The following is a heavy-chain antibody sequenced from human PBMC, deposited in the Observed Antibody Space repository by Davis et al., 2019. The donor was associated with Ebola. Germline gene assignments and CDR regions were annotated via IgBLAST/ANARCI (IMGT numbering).Heavy chain of an antibody. CDR3: ARAPNLLWELLSYYFDY. V-gene: IGHV3-48*02. CDR2: ISSGSGTI. J-gene: IGHJ4*02. D-gene: IGHD1-26*01. Sequence: GGSLRLSCAASGFTFSSYSMNWVRQAPGKGLEWVSYISSGSGTIYYADSVKGRFTISRDNAKNSLYLQMNSLRDEDTAVYYCARAPNLLWELLSYYFDYWGQGTLVTVSS. CDR1: GFTFSSYS.